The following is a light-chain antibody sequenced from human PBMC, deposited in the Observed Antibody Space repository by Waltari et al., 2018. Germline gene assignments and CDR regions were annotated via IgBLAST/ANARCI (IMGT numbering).Light chain of an antibody. CDR3: QSYDTRLSASVI. J-gene: IGLJ2*01. CDR2: AST. Sequence: QSVLTHPPSVSGAPGQTVPTPCLSGRSNIGAGYDVPWYQQLPQTAPKRLIYASTNRPSGISDRFSGSKSGTAASLVITGLQVEDEAVYYGQSYDTRLSASVIFGGGTELTVL. V-gene: IGLV1-40*01. CDR1: RSNIGAGYD.